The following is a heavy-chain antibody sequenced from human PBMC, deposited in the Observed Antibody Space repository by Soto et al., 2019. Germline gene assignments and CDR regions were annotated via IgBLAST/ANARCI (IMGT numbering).Heavy chain of an antibody. CDR3: AKVITVATSDPFDY. D-gene: IGHD2-15*01. CDR1: GFTFSSYA. V-gene: IGHV3-23*01. J-gene: IGHJ4*02. CDR2: IRGSGDST. Sequence: EVQLLESGGGLVQPGGSLRLSCATSGFTFSSYAMSWVRKPPGKGLEWVSAIRGSGDSTYYAGSVKGRFTISRDSSMNTLFLQMNSLRAEDTAVYFCAKVITVATSDPFDYWGQGTLVTVSS.